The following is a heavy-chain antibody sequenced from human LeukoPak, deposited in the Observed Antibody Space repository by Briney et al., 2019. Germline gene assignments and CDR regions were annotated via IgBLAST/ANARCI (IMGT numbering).Heavy chain of an antibody. Sequence: SETLCLSCAVSGCSISSSSFNWGCIRQPPGKGLVWIMSIYYSGSTYYNPSLKSRVTISVDTSKNQFSLKLSSVTAADTAVYYCASYSSSSEYYYYYMDVWGKGTTVTVSS. CDR2: IYYSGST. V-gene: IGHV4-39*07. D-gene: IGHD6-6*01. CDR3: ASYSSSSEYYYYYMDV. CDR1: GCSISSSSFN. J-gene: IGHJ6*03.